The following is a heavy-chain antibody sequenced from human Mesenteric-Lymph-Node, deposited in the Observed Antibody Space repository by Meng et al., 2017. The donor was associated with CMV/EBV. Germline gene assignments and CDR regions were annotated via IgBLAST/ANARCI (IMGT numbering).Heavy chain of an antibody. CDR3: ARGQVGATTLFDY. Sequence: VSGAAVTSDGYYWNGIRHPPWKGLEWIGYISYSGSTNYNSSLRSRVTISLDTSKNQFSLKLTSVTGADMAFYYCARGQVGATTLFDYWGQGTLVTVSS. CDR1: GAAVTSDGYY. V-gene: IGHV4-61*08. D-gene: IGHD1-26*01. J-gene: IGHJ4*02. CDR2: ISYSGST.